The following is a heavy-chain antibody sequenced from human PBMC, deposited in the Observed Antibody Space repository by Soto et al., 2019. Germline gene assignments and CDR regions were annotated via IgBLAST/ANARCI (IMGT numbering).Heavy chain of an antibody. CDR1: GGSFSGYY. D-gene: IGHD5-18*01. CDR3: ARGIAQRGYSYGY. CDR2: INHSGST. V-gene: IGHV4-34*01. Sequence: PSETLSLTCAVYGGSFSGYYWSWIRQPPGKWLEWIGEINHSGSTNYNPSLKSRVTISVDTSKNQFSLKLSSVTAADTAVYYCARGIAQRGYSYGYXGQGTMVTVS. J-gene: IGHJ4*02.